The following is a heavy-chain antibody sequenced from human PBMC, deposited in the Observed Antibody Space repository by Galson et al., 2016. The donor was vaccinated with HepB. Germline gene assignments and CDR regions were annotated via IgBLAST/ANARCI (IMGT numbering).Heavy chain of an antibody. Sequence: SLRLSCAASGFTLGDYAMSWFRQAPGKGLEWVGFIRSKAYGGTTAYAAYVKGSFTISRDDSKSIAYLQMNSLKTEDTAVYYCWRDDFWSGYSIYYYYYGMDVWGQGTTVTVSS. D-gene: IGHD3-3*01. CDR3: WRDDFWSGYSIYYYYYGMDV. V-gene: IGHV3-49*03. CDR1: GFTLGDYA. CDR2: IRSKAYGGTT. J-gene: IGHJ6*02.